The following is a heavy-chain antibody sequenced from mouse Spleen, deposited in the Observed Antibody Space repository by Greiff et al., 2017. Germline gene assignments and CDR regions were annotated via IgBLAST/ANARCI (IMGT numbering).Heavy chain of an antibody. Sequence: EVQVVESGGGLVKPGGSLKLSCAASGFTFSSYAMSWVRQTPEKRLEWVATISDGGSYTYYPDNVKGRFTISRDNAKNNLYLQMSHLKSEDTAMYYCARDGAVYYGSSSWFAYWGQGTLVTVSA. J-gene: IGHJ3*01. CDR3: ARDGAVYYGSSSWFAY. V-gene: IGHV5-4*01. CDR1: GFTFSSYA. D-gene: IGHD1-1*01. CDR2: ISDGGSYT.